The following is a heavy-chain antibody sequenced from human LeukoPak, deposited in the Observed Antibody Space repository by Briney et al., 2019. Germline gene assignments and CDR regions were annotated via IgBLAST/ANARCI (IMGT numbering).Heavy chain of an antibody. CDR1: GGSISSGGYY. CDR2: ISYSGST. Sequence: PSETLSLTCTVSGGSISSGGYYWSWIRQHPGKGLEWIGYISYSGSTYYNPSLKGRPTISVDSSKNQFSLRLTSVTAADTAVYFCASGEPGIAAAGTWVYFQHWGQGTLVTVSS. CDR3: ASGEPGIAAAGTWVYFQH. D-gene: IGHD6-13*01. J-gene: IGHJ1*01. V-gene: IGHV4-31*03.